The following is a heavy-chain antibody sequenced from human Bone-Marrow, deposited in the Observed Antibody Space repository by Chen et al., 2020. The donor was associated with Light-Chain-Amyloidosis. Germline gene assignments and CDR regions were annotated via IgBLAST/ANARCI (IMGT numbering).Heavy chain of an antibody. V-gene: IGHV3-23*01. CDR2: ISGSGGST. Sequence: EVQLLESGGGLVQPGGSLRLSCAASGFTFSSYAMSWVRQAPGKGLEWVSAISGSGGSTYYADSVKGRFTISRDNSKNTLYLQMNSLRAEDTAVYYCAGTLRLGELSRFVRFDAFDIWGQGTMVTVSS. CDR1: GFTFSSYA. D-gene: IGHD3-16*02. J-gene: IGHJ3*02. CDR3: AGTLRLGELSRFVRFDAFDI.